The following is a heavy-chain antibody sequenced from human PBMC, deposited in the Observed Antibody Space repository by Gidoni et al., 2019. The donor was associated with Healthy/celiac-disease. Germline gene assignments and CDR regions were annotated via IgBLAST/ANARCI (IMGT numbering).Heavy chain of an antibody. J-gene: IGHJ6*02. CDR2: IYPGDSDT. D-gene: IGHD5-12*01. CDR1: GSSFTSYW. V-gene: IGHV5-51*03. CDR3: ASTTTPLYSGYDLAYYYYYGMDV. Sequence: EVQLVQSGAEVKKPGESLKISCKGSGSSFTSYWIGRVRKMPGKGLEWLGIIYPGDSDTRYSPSFQGQVTISADKSISTAYLQWSSLKASDTAMYYCASTTTPLYSGYDLAYYYYYGMDVWGQGTTVTVSS.